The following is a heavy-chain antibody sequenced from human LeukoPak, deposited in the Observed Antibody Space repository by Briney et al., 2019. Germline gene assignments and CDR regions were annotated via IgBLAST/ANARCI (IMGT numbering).Heavy chain of an antibody. CDR3: ARVGYCSGDRCYLHFDY. V-gene: IGHV1-2*02. CDR1: GYTFTTYG. J-gene: IGHJ4*02. D-gene: IGHD2-15*01. CDR2: INPKNGDT. Sequence: ASVKVSCKASGYTFTTYGISWVRQAPGQGLEWMGWINPKNGDTNYAQKFQGRFTMTRDTSISTVYMELNRLTSDDTALYYCARVGYCSGDRCYLHFDYWGQGTLVTVSS.